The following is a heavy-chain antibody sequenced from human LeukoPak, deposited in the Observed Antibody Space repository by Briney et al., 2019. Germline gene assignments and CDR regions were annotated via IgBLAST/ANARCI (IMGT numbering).Heavy chain of an antibody. J-gene: IGHJ6*03. Sequence: GASVKVSCKASGYTFTSYGISWVGQAPGQGLEWMGWISAYNGNTNYAQKLQGRVTMTTDTSTSTAYMELRSLRSDDTAVYYCARGLIEGFYYYYYMDVWGKGTTVTVSS. CDR2: ISAYNGNT. D-gene: IGHD2/OR15-2a*01. V-gene: IGHV1-18*01. CDR3: ARGLIEGFYYYYYMDV. CDR1: GYTFTSYG.